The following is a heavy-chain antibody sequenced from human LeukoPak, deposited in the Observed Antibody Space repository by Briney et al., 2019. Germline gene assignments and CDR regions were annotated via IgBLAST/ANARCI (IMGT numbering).Heavy chain of an antibody. CDR2: ISGSGGST. V-gene: IGHV3-23*01. D-gene: IGHD1-26*01. Sequence: PGGSLRLSCAASGFTFSSYAMSWVRLAPGKGLEWLSAISGSGGSTYYADSVKGRFTISRDNSKNTLYLQMNSLRAEDTAVYYCARDLGGATEFDYWGQGTLVTVSS. CDR1: GFTFSSYA. CDR3: ARDLGGATEFDY. J-gene: IGHJ4*02.